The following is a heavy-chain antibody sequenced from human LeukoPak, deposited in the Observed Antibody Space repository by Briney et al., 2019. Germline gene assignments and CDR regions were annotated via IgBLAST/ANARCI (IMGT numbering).Heavy chain of an antibody. CDR1: GGSISSGDYY. V-gene: IGHV4-30-4*01. J-gene: IGHJ5*02. CDR3: ARPYYYDSRIDP. CDR2: MYYSGST. Sequence: SQTLSLTCTVSGGSISSGDYYWSWIRQPPGRGLEWIAYMYYSGSTYYNPSLKSRVTMSADTSKNQLSLKLSSVTAADTAVYYCARPYYYDSRIDPWGQGILVTVSS. D-gene: IGHD3-22*01.